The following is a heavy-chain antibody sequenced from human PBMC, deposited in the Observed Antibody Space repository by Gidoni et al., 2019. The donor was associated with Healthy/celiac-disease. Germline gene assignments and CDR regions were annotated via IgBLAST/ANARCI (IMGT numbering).Heavy chain of an antibody. CDR3: ARYHSGYEYNWFDP. Sequence: QVQLQQWGAGLCKPSETLSHTCAVYGGSVSGYYWSWIRQPPGKGLAWIGEINNSGSTNYNPSLKSRVTISVDTSKNQFSLKLSSVTAADTAVYYCARYHSGYEYNWFDPWGQGTLVTVSS. CDR1: GGSVSGYY. V-gene: IGHV4-34*01. CDR2: INNSGST. J-gene: IGHJ5*02. D-gene: IGHD5-12*01.